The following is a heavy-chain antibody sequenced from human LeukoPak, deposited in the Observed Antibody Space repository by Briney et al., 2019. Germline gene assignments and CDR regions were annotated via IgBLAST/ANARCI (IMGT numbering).Heavy chain of an antibody. Sequence: ASVKVSCKASGYTFTDYYIHWVRQAPGQGLEWMGWIIPNSGVTKYAQKFQGRVTMTRDTSVSTAYMELTSLRSDDTALYYCARDFLLDWDLDYWGQGTLVTVSS. CDR2: IIPNSGVT. V-gene: IGHV1-2*02. J-gene: IGHJ4*02. CDR1: GYTFTDYY. CDR3: ARDFLLDWDLDY. D-gene: IGHD3-9*01.